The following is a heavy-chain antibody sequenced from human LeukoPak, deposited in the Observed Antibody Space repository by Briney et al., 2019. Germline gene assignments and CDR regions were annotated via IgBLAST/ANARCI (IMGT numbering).Heavy chain of an antibody. Sequence: GGSLRLSCAASGFTFDDYGMSWVRQAPGKGVEWVSGINWNGGSTGYADSVKGRFTISRDNAMDSLYLQMNSLRAEDTAVYYCARGGYCSSTSCYGVDYWGQGTLVTVSS. V-gene: IGHV3-20*04. CDR1: GFTFDDYG. CDR3: ARGGYCSSTSCYGVDY. CDR2: INWNGGST. J-gene: IGHJ4*02. D-gene: IGHD2-2*01.